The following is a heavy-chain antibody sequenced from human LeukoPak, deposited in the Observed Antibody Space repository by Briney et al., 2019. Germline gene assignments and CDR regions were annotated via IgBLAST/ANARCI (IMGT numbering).Heavy chain of an antibody. V-gene: IGHV3-48*03. CDR1: GFPFSRHD. CDR2: ISSGSGTI. J-gene: IGHJ4*02. D-gene: IGHD3-16*01. CDR3: ARGLGPHY. Sequence: PGGSLRLSCAASGFPFSRHDMNWVRQAPGKGLEWVSYISSGSGTIYYADSVKGRFTISRDNAKNSLYLQMNSLRAGDTAVYYCARGLGPHYWGPGTLVTVSS.